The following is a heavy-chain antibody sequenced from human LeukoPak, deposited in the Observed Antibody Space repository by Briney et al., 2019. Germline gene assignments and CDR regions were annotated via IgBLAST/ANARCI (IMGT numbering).Heavy chain of an antibody. CDR3: ASKGLGDFWSGYYNYYYYYMDV. J-gene: IGHJ6*03. CDR2: INSDGSST. Sequence: GGSLRLSCAASGFTFSSYWMHWVRQAPGKGLVWVSCINSDGSSTSYADSVKGRFTTSRDNAKNTLYLQMNSLRAEDTAVYYCASKGLGDFWSGYYNYYYYYMDVWGKGTTVTVSS. V-gene: IGHV3-74*01. CDR1: GFTFSSYW. D-gene: IGHD3-3*01.